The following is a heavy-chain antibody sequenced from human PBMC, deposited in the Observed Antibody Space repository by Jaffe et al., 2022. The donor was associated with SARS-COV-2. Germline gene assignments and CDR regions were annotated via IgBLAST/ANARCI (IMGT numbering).Heavy chain of an antibody. CDR3: ARGHLRSSSFGMDV. D-gene: IGHD6-6*01. J-gene: IGHJ6*02. Sequence: EVQLLESGGGLVQRGGSLRLTCAASGFTLSSYAVNWVRQAPGKGLEWVSAIIVSGDSTYYADSVRGRFTISRDSPKNTLYLQMNSLSAEDTAVYYCARGHLRSSSFGMDVWGQGTTVTVSS. CDR1: GFTLSSYA. CDR2: IIVSGDST. V-gene: IGHV3-23*01.